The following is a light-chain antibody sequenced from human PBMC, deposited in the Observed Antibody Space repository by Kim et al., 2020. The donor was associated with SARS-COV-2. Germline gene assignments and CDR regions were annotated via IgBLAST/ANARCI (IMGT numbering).Light chain of an antibody. CDR2: SAS. V-gene: IGKV3-15*01. CDR3: QQYNNMPLT. Sequence: EIVMTQSPATLSVSPGERATLSCRASQSVRSDLAWYQQKSGQAPRLLIYSASTRATGIPARFSGSGSGTEFTLTISSLQSEDFAVYYCQQYNNMPLTFGRGTKVDIK. J-gene: IGKJ4*01. CDR1: QSVRSD.